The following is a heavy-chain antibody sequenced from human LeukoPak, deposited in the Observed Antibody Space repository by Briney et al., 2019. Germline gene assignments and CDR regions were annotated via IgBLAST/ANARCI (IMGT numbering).Heavy chain of an antibody. CDR2: VYTSGST. D-gene: IGHD3-22*01. J-gene: IGHJ5*02. Sequence: PSETLSLTCTVSGGSISSGSYYWSWIRQPAGKGLEWIGHVYTSGSTDYNPSLKSRVTISVDTSKNQFSLKLSSVTAADTAVYYCARATYYDSSGYVVWFDPWGQGTLVTVSS. CDR1: GGSISSGSYY. CDR3: ARATYYDSSGYVVWFDP. V-gene: IGHV4-61*09.